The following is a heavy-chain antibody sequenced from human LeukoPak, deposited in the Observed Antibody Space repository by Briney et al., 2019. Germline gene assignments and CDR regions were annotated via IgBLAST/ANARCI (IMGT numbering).Heavy chain of an antibody. CDR2: IYNGGTT. D-gene: IGHD2-2*01. J-gene: IGHJ5*02. CDR1: GYTINDNY. CDR3: ARTFCSSAGWQRTINCCDL. Sequence: PSETLSLTCTVSGYTINDNYRTWIRQTPGKGLEWIGDIYNGGTTSYKHSLRGRVTISRDTSKNPLSLKVTSVSCADTAVYYCARTFCSSAGWQRTINCCDLWGKGTVVTVS. V-gene: IGHV4-59*01.